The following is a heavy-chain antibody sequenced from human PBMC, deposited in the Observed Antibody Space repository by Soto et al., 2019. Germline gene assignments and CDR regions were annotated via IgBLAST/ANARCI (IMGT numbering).Heavy chain of an antibody. CDR3: ARDNIVSKGYGMDV. CDR2: IHTSGTF. J-gene: IGHJ6*02. CDR1: GGSISGSC. V-gene: IGHV4-4*07. Sequence: SETLSLTCTVSGGSISGSCWSWVRQPAGKRLEWIGRIHTSGTFNYNPSLKSRVTMSVDTSKNQFSLKLSSVTAADTAVYFCARDNIVSKGYGMDVWGQGTTVTVSS. D-gene: IGHD5-12*01.